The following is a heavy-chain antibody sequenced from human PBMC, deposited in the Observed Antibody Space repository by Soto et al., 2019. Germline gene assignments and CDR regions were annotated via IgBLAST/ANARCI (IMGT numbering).Heavy chain of an antibody. CDR2: ISSSGSTI. CDR1: GLPFSDHY. D-gene: IGHD1-26*01. Sequence: GGSLRLSCAASGLPFSDHYLGWIRQAPGKGLEGVSYISSSGSTIYYADSVKGRFTISRDNAKNSLYLQMNSLRAEDTAVYYCARGESGSYYYYGMDVWGQGTTVTVSS. J-gene: IGHJ6*02. V-gene: IGHV3-11*01. CDR3: ARGESGSYYYYGMDV.